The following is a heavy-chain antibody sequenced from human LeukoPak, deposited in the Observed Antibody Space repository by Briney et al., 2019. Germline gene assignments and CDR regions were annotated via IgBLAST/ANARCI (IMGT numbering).Heavy chain of an antibody. Sequence: GGSLRLSCAASGFTFSSYGMHWVRQAPGKGLEWVAVIWCDGSNKYYADSVKGRFTISRDNSKNTLYLQMNSLRAEDTAVYYCATSDYDFWSGYTTPFDYWGQGTLVTVSS. CDR1: GFTFSSYG. J-gene: IGHJ4*02. V-gene: IGHV3-33*01. CDR2: IWCDGSNK. CDR3: ATSDYDFWSGYTTPFDY. D-gene: IGHD3-3*01.